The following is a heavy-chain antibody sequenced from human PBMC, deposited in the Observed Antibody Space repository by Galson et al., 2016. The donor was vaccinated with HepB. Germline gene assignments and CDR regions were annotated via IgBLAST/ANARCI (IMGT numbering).Heavy chain of an antibody. CDR1: GFTVSTYN. CDR2: VTGDGVVT. V-gene: IGHV3-23*01. CDR3: VSPPVGSIWNYLDL. Sequence: SLRLSCAVSGFTVSTYNMHWVRLAPGKGLEWVSSVTGDGVVTHYAESVKGRFTISRDNSKNTVYLHMSSLRGEDTAIYYCVSPPVGSIWNYLDLWGQGTQGTVSA. D-gene: IGHD1-7*01. J-gene: IGHJ4*02.